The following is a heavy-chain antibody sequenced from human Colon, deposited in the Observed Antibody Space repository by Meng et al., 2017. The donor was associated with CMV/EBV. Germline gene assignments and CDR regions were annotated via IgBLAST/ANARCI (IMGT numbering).Heavy chain of an antibody. CDR3: ARDLRYSDSSSYFDS. CDR2: ISHSGTT. CDR1: GAAISGAGQY. D-gene: IGHD5-18*01. J-gene: IGHJ4*02. V-gene: IGHV4-31*02. Sequence: GAAISGAGQYWTWIRQYPGKGLEWIGFISHSGTTDYKSSLASRLTMSLDTSNNQFSLNLRSVTAADTAVYYCARDLRYSDSSSYFDSWGQGSLVTVSS.